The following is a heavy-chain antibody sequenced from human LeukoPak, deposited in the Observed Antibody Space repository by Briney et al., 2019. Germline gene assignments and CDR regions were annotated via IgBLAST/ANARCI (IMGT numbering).Heavy chain of an antibody. V-gene: IGHV3-30-3*01. J-gene: IGHJ6*02. CDR2: ISFDGSKT. CDR3: ARDRQPYYHYYGMDV. D-gene: IGHD6-6*01. Sequence: GGSLRLSCAASGFTFSSYAMHWVRQAPGKGLGWVAGISFDGSKTYHADSLKGRCTSSRDNSKNRLYLQMNSRRAEDTAAYYCARDRQPYYHYYGMDVWGQGTTVTVSS. CDR1: GFTFSSYA.